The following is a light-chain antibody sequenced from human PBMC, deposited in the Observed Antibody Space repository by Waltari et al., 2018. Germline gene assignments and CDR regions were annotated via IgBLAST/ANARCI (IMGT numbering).Light chain of an antibody. J-gene: IGKJ4*01. CDR1: QGISSA. V-gene: IGKV1-13*02. Sequence: IQLTQSPSSLSASVGDRVTITCRPSQGISSALAWYQQKPGKPPNLLIYDASTLRTGVPSRFSGRGSGTEFTLTISSLQPEDFATYYCQQFYANPLIFGGGTKVGIK. CDR2: DAS. CDR3: QQFYANPLI.